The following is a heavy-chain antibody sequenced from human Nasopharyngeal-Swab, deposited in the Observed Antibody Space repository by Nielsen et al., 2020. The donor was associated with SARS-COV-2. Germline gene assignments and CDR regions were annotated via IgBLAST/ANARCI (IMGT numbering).Heavy chain of an antibody. V-gene: IGHV1-18*01. D-gene: IGHD5-18*01. CDR1: GYTFTSNG. Sequence: ASVKVSCKASGYTFTSNGISWVRQAPGQRLEWMGWISAYNGNTNYAQKLQGRVTMTTDTSTSTAYMELRSLRSDDTAVYYCARAKGRGYSYSWDYYYYMDVWGKGTTVTVSS. J-gene: IGHJ6*03. CDR3: ARAKGRGYSYSWDYYYYMDV. CDR2: ISAYNGNT.